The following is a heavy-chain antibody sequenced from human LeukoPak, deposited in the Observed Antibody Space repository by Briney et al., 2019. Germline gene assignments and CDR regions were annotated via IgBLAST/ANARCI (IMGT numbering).Heavy chain of an antibody. V-gene: IGHV1-2*07. CDR1: QSTVTDYY. CDR3: ARAKANWGLGDY. D-gene: IGHD7-27*01. J-gene: IGHJ4*02. CDR2: IKPNTGGA. Sequence: ASVKPSCKASQSTVTDYYVTSVRRAAGQRLGRMGWIKPNTGGANYAHKFQRRVTMTRDTSISTGYLELSGLRSGDTAVYYCARAKANWGLGDYWRQGTLVSVSS.